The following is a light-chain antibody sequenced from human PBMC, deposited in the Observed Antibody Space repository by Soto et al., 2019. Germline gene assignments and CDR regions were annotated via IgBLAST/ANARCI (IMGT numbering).Light chain of an antibody. CDR2: GAS. V-gene: IGKV1-6*01. J-gene: IGKJ1*01. CDR3: MQDLNYPWS. Sequence: AIQMTQSPSSLSASVGDRVTITCRASQGIRSDLDWYQQKPGKVPKLLIYGASNLQRGVPSRFSRRGSGTNLTLTISSLQPEDFGTYYCMQDLNYPWSFDQGTKVEI. CDR1: QGIRSD.